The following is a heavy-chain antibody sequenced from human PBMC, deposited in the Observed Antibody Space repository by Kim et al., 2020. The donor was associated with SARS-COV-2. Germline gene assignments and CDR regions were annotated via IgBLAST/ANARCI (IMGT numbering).Heavy chain of an antibody. V-gene: IGHV3-23*05. Sequence: THYEESLKGRFTTSRDNAKNMLYQQMKSRRAEDTAVYYCGDYHGAGSHFSYWGQGTLVTVSS. CDR3: GDYHGAGSHFSY. J-gene: IGHJ4*02. CDR2: T. D-gene: IGHD3-10*01.